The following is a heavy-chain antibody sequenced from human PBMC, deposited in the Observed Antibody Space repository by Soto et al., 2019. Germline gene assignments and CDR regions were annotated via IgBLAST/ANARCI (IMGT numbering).Heavy chain of an antibody. D-gene: IGHD3-3*01. J-gene: IGHJ3*02. V-gene: IGHV3-23*01. Sequence: EVQLLESGGGLEQPGGSLRLSCEVSGFTFSGYTMGWVRQAPGKGLEWVSHISPGGDTTYYADSVKGRFTISRDNSKNTLYLQINSLRAEDTAVYYCAKAGGVGGTPDAFDMWGRGTMVTVSS. CDR1: GFTFSGYT. CDR3: AKAGGVGGTPDAFDM. CDR2: ISPGGDTT.